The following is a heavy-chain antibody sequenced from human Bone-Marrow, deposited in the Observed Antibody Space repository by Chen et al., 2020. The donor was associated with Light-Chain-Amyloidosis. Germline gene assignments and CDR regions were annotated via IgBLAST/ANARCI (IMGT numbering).Heavy chain of an antibody. Sequence: QVQLVQSGAEVKRTGASVKVSCQASGYIFTGYYIHWVRQAPGQGLEWMGWINLNSGATMYSQKSQGRVSMTRDTTISTAYMERSRLRSDDTAGYYCARDKVYTIGNFDYWGQGTMVTVSS. CDR3: ARDKVYTIGNFDY. J-gene: IGHJ4*02. D-gene: IGHD1-1*01. V-gene: IGHV1-2*02. CDR2: INLNSGAT. CDR1: GYIFTGYY.